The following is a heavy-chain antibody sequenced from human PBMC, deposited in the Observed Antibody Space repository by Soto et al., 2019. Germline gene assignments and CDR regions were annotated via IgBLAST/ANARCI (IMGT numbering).Heavy chain of an antibody. J-gene: IGHJ4*02. V-gene: IGHV5-10-1*01. Sequence: PGESLKISCKGSGYSFTSYWIAWVRQMPGKGLEWLGRIDPIDSYTNYSPSLQGHVTISADKSISTAYLQWSSLKASDTAIYYCARYGGSSGPIDYWGQGTLVTVSS. CDR2: IDPIDSYT. D-gene: IGHD3-22*01. CDR3: ARYGGSSGPIDY. CDR1: GYSFTSYW.